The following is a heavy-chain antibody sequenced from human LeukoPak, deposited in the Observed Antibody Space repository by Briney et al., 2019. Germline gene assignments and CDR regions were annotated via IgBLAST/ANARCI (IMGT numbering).Heavy chain of an antibody. CDR1: GFTFSSYA. V-gene: IGHV3-23*01. Sequence: GGSLTLSCAASGFTFSSYAMSWVRQAPGKGLEWVSAISGSGGSTYYADSVKGRFTISRDNSKNTLYLQMNSLRAEDTAVYYCAKDNDFWSGYHFDYWGQGTLVTVSS. CDR2: ISGSGGST. J-gene: IGHJ4*02. D-gene: IGHD3-3*01. CDR3: AKDNDFWSGYHFDY.